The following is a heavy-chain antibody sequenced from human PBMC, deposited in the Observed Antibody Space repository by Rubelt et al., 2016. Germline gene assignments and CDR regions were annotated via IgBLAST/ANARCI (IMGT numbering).Heavy chain of an antibody. V-gene: IGHV2-5*02. CDR2: IYWDDDK. Sequence: QITLKESGPARVKPTQTLMLTCNFSGFSLTTSGVGVGWIRQPPGKALEWLALIYWDDDKRYRPSLKSRLTITKGTSKNQVVLTMTNMDPVDTATYYCAHFDSPGIAAPSWGQGTPVTVSS. CDR3: AHFDSPGIAAPS. D-gene: IGHD6-13*01. J-gene: IGHJ5*02. CDR1: GFSLTTSGVG.